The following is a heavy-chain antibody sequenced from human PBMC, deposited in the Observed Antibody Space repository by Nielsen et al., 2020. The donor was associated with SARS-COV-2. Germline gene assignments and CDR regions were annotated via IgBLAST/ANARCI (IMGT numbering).Heavy chain of an antibody. Sequence: LSLTRAASGFTFSSYAMSWVRQAPGKGLEWVSAISGSGGSTYYADSVKGRFTISRDNSKNTLYLQMNSLRAEDTAVYYCAGKSKYSGSNRAGMDVWGQGTTVTVSS. CDR1: GFTFSSYA. V-gene: IGHV3-23*01. CDR2: ISGSGGST. D-gene: IGHD5-12*01. J-gene: IGHJ6*02. CDR3: AGKSKYSGSNRAGMDV.